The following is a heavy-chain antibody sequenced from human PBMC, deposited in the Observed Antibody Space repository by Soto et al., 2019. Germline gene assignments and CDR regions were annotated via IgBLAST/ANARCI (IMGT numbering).Heavy chain of an antibody. CDR1: GFSLTTSGVG. Sequence: QITLNESGPTVVGPTETLTLTCRFSGFSLTTSGVGVGWIRQSPGKAPEWLALIYWDDDKRYSASLKSRLTITKDTSKNQVVLTVSDLDPTDTATYYCAHRVLRTVFGLVTTTAIFFDFWGPGTPVAVSS. D-gene: IGHD3-3*01. CDR2: IYWDDDK. J-gene: IGHJ4*02. CDR3: AHRVLRTVFGLVTTTAIFFDF. V-gene: IGHV2-5*02.